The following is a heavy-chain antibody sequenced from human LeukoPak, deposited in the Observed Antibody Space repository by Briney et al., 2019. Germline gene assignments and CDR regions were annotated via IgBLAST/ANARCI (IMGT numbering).Heavy chain of an antibody. D-gene: IGHD5-24*01. Sequence: SETLSLTCTVSGGSISSYYWSWIRQPPGKGLEWIGCIYYSGSTNYNPSLKSRVTISVDTSKNQFSLKLSSVTAADTAVYYCARWLQSQGWFDPWGQGTLVTVSS. J-gene: IGHJ5*02. CDR1: GGSISSYY. CDR2: IYYSGST. V-gene: IGHV4-59*01. CDR3: ARWLQSQGWFDP.